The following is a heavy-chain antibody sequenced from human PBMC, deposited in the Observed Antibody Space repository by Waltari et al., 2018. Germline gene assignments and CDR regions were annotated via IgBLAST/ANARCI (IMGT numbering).Heavy chain of an antibody. Sequence: EVQLVESGGGLVQPGGSLRLSCAASGFTFSSYWMHWVRQAPGKGLGWVSRINSDGSSINYADSVKGRFTISRDNAKNTLYLQMNSLRAEDTAVFYCARGGGYSYADFYSGMDVWGQGTTVTVSS. CDR3: ARGGGYSYADFYSGMDV. J-gene: IGHJ6*02. V-gene: IGHV3-74*01. D-gene: IGHD5-18*01. CDR1: GFTFSSYW. CDR2: INSDGSSI.